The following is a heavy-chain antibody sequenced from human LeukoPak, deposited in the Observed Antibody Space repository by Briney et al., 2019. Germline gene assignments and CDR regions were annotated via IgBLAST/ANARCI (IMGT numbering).Heavy chain of an antibody. V-gene: IGHV3-23*01. CDR2: ISGSGGGT. Sequence: GGSLRLSCAASEFIFSSYGMSWVRQAPGKGLEWVSAISGSGGGTYYADCVKGRFTISRDNSRNTLYLEMNSLRAEDTAIYYCAKEVTPGALLYGPFDYWGQGTLVTVSS. CDR3: AKEVTPGALLYGPFDY. J-gene: IGHJ4*02. CDR1: EFIFSSYG. D-gene: IGHD4-23*01.